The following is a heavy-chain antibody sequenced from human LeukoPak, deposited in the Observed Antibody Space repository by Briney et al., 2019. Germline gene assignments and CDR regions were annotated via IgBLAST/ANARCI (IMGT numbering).Heavy chain of an antibody. D-gene: IGHD3-9*01. CDR2: INHSGST. CDR3: ARDIEGSYDILTGTEMYYFDY. V-gene: IGHV4-34*01. J-gene: IGHJ4*02. CDR1: GGSFSGYY. Sequence: SETLSLTCAVYGGSFSGYYWSWIRQPPGKGLEWIGEINHSGSTNYNPSLKSRVTISVDTSKNQFSLKLSSVTAADTAVYYCARDIEGSYDILTGTEMYYFDYWGQGTLVTVSS.